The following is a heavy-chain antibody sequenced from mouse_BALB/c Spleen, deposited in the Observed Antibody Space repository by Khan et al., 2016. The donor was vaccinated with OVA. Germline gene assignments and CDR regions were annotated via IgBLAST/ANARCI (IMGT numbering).Heavy chain of an antibody. CDR3: ARDYDNIYDY. V-gene: IGHV1S29*02. CDR2: IYPYNGGT. D-gene: IGHD1-1*01. Sequence: EVQLQESGPELVKPGASVKISCKASGYTFTDYNIHWVKQSHGKTLEWIGYIYPYNGGTGYNQKFKSKATLTVDNSSSTAYMELRSLTAEDSAVYYWARDYDNIYDYWGQGTTLTVSS. J-gene: IGHJ2*01. CDR1: GYTFTDYN.